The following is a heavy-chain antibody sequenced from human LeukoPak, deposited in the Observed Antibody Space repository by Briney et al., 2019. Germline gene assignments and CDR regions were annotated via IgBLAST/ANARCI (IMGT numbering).Heavy chain of an antibody. V-gene: IGHV4-4*09. CDR3: ARRVNWNYGNNWFDP. CDR2: IYTSGST. CDR1: AGSISSYY. J-gene: IGHJ5*02. Sequence: SETLSLTCTVSAGSISSYYWSWIRQPPGKGLEWIGYIYTSGSTNYNPSLKSRVTISVDTSKNQFSLKLSSVTAADTAVYYCARRVNWNYGNNWFDPWGQGTLVTVSS. D-gene: IGHD1-7*01.